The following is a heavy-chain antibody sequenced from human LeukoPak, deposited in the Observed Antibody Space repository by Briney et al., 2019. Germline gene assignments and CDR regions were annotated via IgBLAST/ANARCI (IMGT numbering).Heavy chain of an antibody. V-gene: IGHV4-39*02. J-gene: IGHJ4*02. CDR2: VYYGRSP. CDR1: GDSISRSTYY. Sequence: SETLSLTCTVSGDSISRSTYYWAWIRQPPGKGLEWIGSVYYGRSPYFNPSLESRATISVDTSKNHFSLKMSSVTAADTAVYYCARSSGTGTFSYWGQGTLATVSS. CDR3: ARSSGTGTFSY. D-gene: IGHD6-25*01.